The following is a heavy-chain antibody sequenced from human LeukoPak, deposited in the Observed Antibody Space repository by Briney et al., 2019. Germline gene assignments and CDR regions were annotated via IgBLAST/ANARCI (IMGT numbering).Heavy chain of an antibody. J-gene: IGHJ4*02. CDR1: GGSITSRGSY. Sequence: SETLSLTCTVSGGSITSRGSYWSWIRQHPGKGLEWIGYTYYSGSTYYNPSLESRVSISVDTSNNQFSLMLSSVTAADTAVYFCAREMDCGADCYCYDSWGQGIQVTVSP. D-gene: IGHD2-21*02. V-gene: IGHV4-31*03. CDR3: AREMDCGADCYCYDS. CDR2: TYYSGST.